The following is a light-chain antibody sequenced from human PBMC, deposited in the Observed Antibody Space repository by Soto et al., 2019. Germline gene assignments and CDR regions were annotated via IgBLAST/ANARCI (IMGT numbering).Light chain of an antibody. CDR2: EGS. V-gene: IGLV2-23*01. CDR3: CSYAGSLYV. CDR1: SSDVGSYNL. Sequence: QAVLTQARSVCGAPGPPSTISCTGTSSDVGSYNLVSWYQQHPGKAPKLMIYEGSKRPSGVSNRFSGSKSGNTASLTISGLQAEDEADYYCCSYAGSLYVFGTGTKVTVL. J-gene: IGLJ1*01.